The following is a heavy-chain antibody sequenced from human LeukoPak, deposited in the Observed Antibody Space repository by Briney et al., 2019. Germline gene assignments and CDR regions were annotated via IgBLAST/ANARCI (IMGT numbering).Heavy chain of an antibody. CDR1: GFTFSIYW. V-gene: IGHV3-74*01. J-gene: IGHJ3*01. Sequence: GGSLRLSCAASGFTFSIYWCHWVRQAPGKGLVWVSRINGDGRDTIYADSVKGRFTISRDNAKNTVYLEMNSLRAEDTAVYSCARSIGHCTGSSCFEDAFDLWGQGTMVTVSS. D-gene: IGHD2-8*02. CDR3: ARSIGHCTGSSCFEDAFDL. CDR2: INGDGRDT.